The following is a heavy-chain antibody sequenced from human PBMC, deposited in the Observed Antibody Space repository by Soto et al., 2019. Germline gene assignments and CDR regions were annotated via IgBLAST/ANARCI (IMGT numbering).Heavy chain of an antibody. CDR2: ITAYGDST. Sequence: EVQLLESGGGFVQPGGSLRLSCAASGFTFSNYAMSWVRQAPGKGLEWVSAITAYGDSTHYADSVKGRFTISRDSPKKTLDLEMDSLRAEDTAVDYCAKDPLLDDRDWDPRPEFDRWGQGTRVTLS. CDR1: GFTFSNYA. CDR3: AKDPLLDDRDWDPRPEFDR. J-gene: IGHJ5*02. D-gene: IGHD3-9*01. V-gene: IGHV3-23*01.